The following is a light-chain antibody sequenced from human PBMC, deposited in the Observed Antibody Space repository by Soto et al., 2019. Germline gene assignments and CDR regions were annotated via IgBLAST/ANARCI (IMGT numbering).Light chain of an antibody. CDR2: TND. Sequence: QSVLIQPPSASGTPGQRVTISCSGSSSNIGTNYVYWYQQLPGTAPKLLLYTNDQRPSGVPDRFTGSKSGTSASLAISGRRSEDEADYHCAAWDGSLPGVVFGGGTKLTVL. J-gene: IGLJ3*02. CDR3: AAWDGSLPGVV. CDR1: SSNIGTNY. V-gene: IGLV1-47*01.